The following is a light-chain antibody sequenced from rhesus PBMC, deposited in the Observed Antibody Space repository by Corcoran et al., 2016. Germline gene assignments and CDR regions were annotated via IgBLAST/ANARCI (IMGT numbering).Light chain of an antibody. Sequence: DIQMTQSPSSLSGSVGDRVTITCRASQDISYWLAWYQPRPGEAPNLLIYKASYLETGVPSRFSGSGSGTEFTLTISSLQPEDIATYYCQQHDTSPWTFGQGTKVEIK. CDR1: QDISYW. V-gene: IGKV1-69*01. J-gene: IGKJ1*01. CDR2: KAS. CDR3: QQHDTSPWT.